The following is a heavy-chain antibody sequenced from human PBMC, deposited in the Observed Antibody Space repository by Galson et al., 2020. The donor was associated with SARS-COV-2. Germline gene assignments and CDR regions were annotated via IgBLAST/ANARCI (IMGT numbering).Heavy chain of an antibody. Sequence: SETLSLTCSVSGGSINSNTDYWAWIRQPPGKGLEWIGSIFYSGITFYNPSLQGRVTISLDTSNNQFSLKVRSLTASDTAIYYCARSPAGFAFDYWGQGTLAAVSS. CDR1: GGSINSNTDY. J-gene: IGHJ4*02. CDR2: IFYSGIT. V-gene: IGHV4-39*07. CDR3: ARSPAGFAFDY. D-gene: IGHD3-3*01.